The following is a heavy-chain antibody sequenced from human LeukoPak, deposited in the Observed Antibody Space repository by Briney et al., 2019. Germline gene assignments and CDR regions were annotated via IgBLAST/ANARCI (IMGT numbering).Heavy chain of an antibody. D-gene: IGHD3-9*01. V-gene: IGHV3-21*01. CDR2: ISSSSSYI. CDR1: GFTFSSYA. Sequence: GGSLRLSCAASGFTFSSYAMSWVRQAPGKGLEWVSSISSSSSYIYYADSVKGRFTIPRDNAKNSLYLQMNSLRAEDTAVYYCARAGNDILTGYYNGGDYFDYWGQGTLVTVSS. CDR3: ARAGNDILTGYYNGGDYFDY. J-gene: IGHJ4*02.